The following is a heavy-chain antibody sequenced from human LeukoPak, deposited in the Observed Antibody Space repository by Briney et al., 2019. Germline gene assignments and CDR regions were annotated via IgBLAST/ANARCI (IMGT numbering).Heavy chain of an antibody. Sequence: GGSLRLSCAGSGFSFSSYAMSWVRQAPGKGLEWVSVISGSGGSTYYADSVKGRFTISRDNSKNTLYLQMNSLRAEDTAVYYCAKRRGLELLYYYYMDVWGKGTTVTVSS. CDR2: ISGSGGST. CDR3: AKRRGLELLYYYYMDV. D-gene: IGHD1-7*01. CDR1: GFSFSSYA. V-gene: IGHV3-23*01. J-gene: IGHJ6*03.